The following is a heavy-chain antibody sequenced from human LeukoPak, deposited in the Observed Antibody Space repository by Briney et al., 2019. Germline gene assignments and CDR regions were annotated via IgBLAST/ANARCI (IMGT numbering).Heavy chain of an antibody. CDR2: IEQDGGEK. D-gene: IGHD2-15*01. CDR3: AGGLGWLIDY. J-gene: IGHJ4*02. V-gene: IGHV3-7*04. Sequence: GGSLRLSCEASGFTFSNYWMNWVRQAPGKGLEWVVNIEQDGGEKNYVDSVKGRFTISRDNAKNSLYLQMNSLRAEDTAVYYCAGGLGWLIDYWGQGTLVTVSS. CDR1: GFTFSNYW.